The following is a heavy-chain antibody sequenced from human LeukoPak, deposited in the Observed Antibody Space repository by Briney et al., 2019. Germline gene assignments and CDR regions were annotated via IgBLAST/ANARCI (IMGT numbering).Heavy chain of an antibody. D-gene: IGHD4-17*01. CDR1: GFTFSDYG. J-gene: IGHJ4*02. CDR2: ISDDGRNK. Sequence: PGGSLRLSCAASGFTFSDYGMHWVRQAPGKGLEWVGVISDDGRNKNYADSVKGRFTISRDNSKDTLYLQMNSLRDEDTAVYYCAKRPSDYGDYVTYFDYWGQGTLVTVSS. V-gene: IGHV3-30*18. CDR3: AKRPSDYGDYVTYFDY.